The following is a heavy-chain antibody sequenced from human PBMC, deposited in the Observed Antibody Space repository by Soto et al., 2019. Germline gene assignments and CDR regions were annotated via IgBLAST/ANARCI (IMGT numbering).Heavy chain of an antibody. V-gene: IGHV3-53*01. J-gene: IGHJ6*02. D-gene: IGHD2-21*01. Sequence: PGGSLRLSCAASGFTFSSNYMHWVRQAPGKGLEWVSGICSGGNTYYADSVKGRFSISRDNAKNTLYLQMNSLRAEDTAVYYCARLPRRDCYNLYGMDVWGQGTKVTVSS. CDR3: ARLPRRDCYNLYGMDV. CDR1: GFTFSSNY. CDR2: ICSGGNT.